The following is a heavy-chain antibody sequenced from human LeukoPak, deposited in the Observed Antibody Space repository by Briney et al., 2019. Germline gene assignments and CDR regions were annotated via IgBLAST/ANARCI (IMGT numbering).Heavy chain of an antibody. Sequence: SETLSLTCTVSGDSIRSSSYYWGWTRQPPGKGLEWIGNIYYSGSTYYNPSLTSRVTISVDTSKNQFSLKLSSVTAADTAVYYCARDIRKYDFWSGYYVSDGGWFDPWGQGTLVTVSS. CDR1: GDSIRSSSYY. D-gene: IGHD3-3*01. V-gene: IGHV4-39*07. CDR2: IYYSGST. CDR3: ARDIRKYDFWSGYYVSDGGWFDP. J-gene: IGHJ5*02.